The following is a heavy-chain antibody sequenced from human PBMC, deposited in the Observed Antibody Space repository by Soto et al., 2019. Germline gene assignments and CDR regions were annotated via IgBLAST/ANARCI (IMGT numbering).Heavy chain of an antibody. V-gene: IGHV4-59*01. CDR3: ARDPGHYYDSSGYYAGDYYYYYYGMDV. D-gene: IGHD3-22*01. J-gene: IGHJ6*02. Sequence: PSATLSLTCTVSGGSISSYYWSWIRQPPGKGLEWIGYIYYSGSTNYNPSLKSRVTISVDTSKNQFSLKLSSVTAADTAVYYCARDPGHYYDSSGYYAGDYYYYYYGMDVWGQGTTVTVSS. CDR2: IYYSGST. CDR1: GGSISSYY.